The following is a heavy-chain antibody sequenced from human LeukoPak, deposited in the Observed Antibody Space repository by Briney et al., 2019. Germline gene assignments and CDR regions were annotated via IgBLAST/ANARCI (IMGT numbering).Heavy chain of an antibody. CDR3: ARQVKEYFDWLPRGYFDS. CDR1: GGSISSYY. CDR2: ISTSGST. J-gene: IGHJ4*02. D-gene: IGHD3-9*01. V-gene: IGHV4-4*07. Sequence: SETLSLACTVSGGSISSYYWSWIRQPAGKGLESIGHISTSGSTNYNPSLKSRVTMSVDTSKNQFSLKLTSVIAADTATYFCARQVKEYFDWLPRGYFDSWGQGVLVSVSS.